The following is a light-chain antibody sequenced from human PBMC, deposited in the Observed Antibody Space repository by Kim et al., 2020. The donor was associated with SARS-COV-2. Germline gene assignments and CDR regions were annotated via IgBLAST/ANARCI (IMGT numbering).Light chain of an antibody. V-gene: IGLV3-21*04. J-gene: IGLJ1*01. Sequence: SYELTQPPSVSVAPGKTATITCGGDSIGSKSVHWYKQKPGQAPVLVIYYDSDRPSGIPERFSGSNSGNTATLTISRVEAGDEADYYCQVWDTSSVFGTGTKVTVL. CDR2: YDS. CDR1: SIGSKS. CDR3: QVWDTSSV.